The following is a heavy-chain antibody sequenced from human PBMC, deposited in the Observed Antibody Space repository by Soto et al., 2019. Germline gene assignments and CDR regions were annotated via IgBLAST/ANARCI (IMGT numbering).Heavy chain of an antibody. D-gene: IGHD3-3*01. Sequence: SGGSLRLSCAASGFTVSSNYMSWVRQAPGKGLEWVSVIYSGGSTYYADSVKGRFTISRDNSKNTLYLQMNSLRAEDTAVYYCARVRYDFWSGYPDYWGQGTLVTVS. J-gene: IGHJ4*02. CDR1: GFTVSSNY. CDR2: IYSGGST. CDR3: ARVRYDFWSGYPDY. V-gene: IGHV3-53*01.